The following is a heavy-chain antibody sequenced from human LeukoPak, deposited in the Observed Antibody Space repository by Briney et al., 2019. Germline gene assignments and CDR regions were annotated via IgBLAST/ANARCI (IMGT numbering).Heavy chain of an antibody. Sequence: GGSLRLSCAASGYTFRNYVIHWVRQAPGKGLEWVAVTSSDLNVKLYADSVKGRFTISRDNSRSTLYLQMNSLRPEDTAIYYCAREGYYGSGSPPSLYFDYWGQGTLVTVS. D-gene: IGHD3-10*01. CDR1: GYTFRNYV. CDR3: AREGYYGSGSPPSLYFDY. V-gene: IGHV3-30-3*01. CDR2: TSSDLNVK. J-gene: IGHJ4*02.